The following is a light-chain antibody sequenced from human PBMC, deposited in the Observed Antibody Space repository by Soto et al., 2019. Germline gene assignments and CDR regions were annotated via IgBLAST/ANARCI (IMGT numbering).Light chain of an antibody. CDR1: QSLLHSNGYNY. J-gene: IGKJ5*01. CDR3: MQALQTPIT. Sequence: DIVMTQSPLSLPVTPGARASISCRSNQSLLHSNGYNYLDWYLQKPGQSPQLMIYLGSNRASGVPDRFSGSGSGTDCTLKISRVEAEDVGVYYCMQALQTPITLGQGTRLEIK. CDR2: LGS. V-gene: IGKV2-28*01.